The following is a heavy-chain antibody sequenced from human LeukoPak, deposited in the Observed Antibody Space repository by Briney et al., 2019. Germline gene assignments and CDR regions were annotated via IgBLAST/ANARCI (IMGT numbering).Heavy chain of an antibody. D-gene: IGHD4-11*01. J-gene: IGHJ4*02. CDR3: AREDYSNYAPYFDY. CDR1: GFTFSSYW. CDR2: INSDGSST. Sequence: GGPLRLSCAASGFTFSSYWMHWARQAPGKGLVWVSRINSDGSSTSYADSVKGRFTISRDNAKNTLYLQLNSLRAEDTAVYYCAREDYSNYAPYFDYWGQGTLVTVSS. V-gene: IGHV3-74*01.